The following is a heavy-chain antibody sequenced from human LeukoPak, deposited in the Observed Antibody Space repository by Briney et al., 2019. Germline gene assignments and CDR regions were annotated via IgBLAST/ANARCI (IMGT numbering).Heavy chain of an antibody. D-gene: IGHD2-2*01. CDR3: VSFYETY. CDR2: INGDGSWT. Sequence: GGSLRLSCAASGNYWMHWVRQAPGKGLVWVSHINGDGSWTTYADSMKGRFTISKDNAKNTVYLQMNNLRAEDTAVYYCVSFYETYWGRGTLVTVSS. V-gene: IGHV3-74*01. CDR1: GNYW. J-gene: IGHJ4*02.